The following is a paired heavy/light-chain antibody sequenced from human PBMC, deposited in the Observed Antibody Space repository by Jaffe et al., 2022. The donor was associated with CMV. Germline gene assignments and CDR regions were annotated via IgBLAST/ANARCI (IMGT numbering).Light chain of an antibody. CDR2: TVS. CDR1: QGLVHTDGNIY. Sequence: DVVMTQSPLSLPVTLGQPASISCRSSQGLVHTDGNIYLLWFQQRPGQSPRRLIYTVSNRDSGVPDRFSGSGSGTDFTLEISRVEAEDVGVYYCMQSTRWPWTFGQGTKVEVK. V-gene: IGKV2-30*02. J-gene: IGKJ1*01. CDR3: MQSTRWPWT.
Heavy chain of an antibody. CDR3: VRGGGRSGGF. D-gene: IGHD6-25*01. V-gene: IGHV3-7*01. Sequence: EVHLVESGGGLVQPGGSLRLSCVGSEFRFSDYWVSWARQAPEKGLEWLADISPDGSAKNFVDSVKGRFTASRDNAKNSVYLQLNSLRVEDTAVYYCVRGGGRSGGFWGPGTLVTVSS. J-gene: IGHJ4*02. CDR1: EFRFSDYW. CDR2: ISPDGSAK.